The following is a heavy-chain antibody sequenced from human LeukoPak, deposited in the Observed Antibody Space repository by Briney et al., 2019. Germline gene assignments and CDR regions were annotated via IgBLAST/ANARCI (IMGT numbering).Heavy chain of an antibody. V-gene: IGHV4-38-2*02. CDR2: IYHSGST. CDR1: GYSISSGYY. CDR3: AREAWTKDFDY. Sequence: SETLSLTCTVSGYSISSGYYWGWIRQPPGKGLEWIGSIYHSGSTYYNPSLKSRVTISVDTSKNQFSPKLSSVTAADTAVYYCAREAWTKDFDYWGQGTLVTVSS. D-gene: IGHD3/OR15-3a*01. J-gene: IGHJ4*02.